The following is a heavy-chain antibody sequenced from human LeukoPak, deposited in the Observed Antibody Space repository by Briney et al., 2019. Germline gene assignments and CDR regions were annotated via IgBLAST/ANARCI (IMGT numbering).Heavy chain of an antibody. CDR2: IKQGGSEK. J-gene: IGHJ4*02. CDR1: GFTFSSYW. D-gene: IGHD3-10*01. Sequence: GGSLRLSCAASGFTFSSYWMSWVRQAPGKGLEWVANIKQGGSEKYYVDSVKGRFTISRDNAKNSLYLQMNSLRAEDTAVYYCARDRSPYGSGSYHDYWGQGTLVTVSS. CDR3: ARDRSPYGSGSYHDY. V-gene: IGHV3-7*01.